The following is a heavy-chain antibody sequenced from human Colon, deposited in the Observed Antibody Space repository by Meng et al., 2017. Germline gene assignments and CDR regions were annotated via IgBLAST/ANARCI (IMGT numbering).Heavy chain of an antibody. V-gene: IGHV3-23*01. D-gene: IGHD2-15*01. J-gene: IGHJ4*02. Sequence: GGSLRLSCAASGFTFSSYAMSWVRQSPAKGLEWVSAIIDNGINTYYADSVKVRFTISRDNFKNTLYLQMNGLIAEDSAVYYFAKAPLRTCTGAICYPFDSWGQGTLVTVSS. CDR3: AKAPLRTCTGAICYPFDS. CDR2: IIDNGINT. CDR1: GFTFSSYA.